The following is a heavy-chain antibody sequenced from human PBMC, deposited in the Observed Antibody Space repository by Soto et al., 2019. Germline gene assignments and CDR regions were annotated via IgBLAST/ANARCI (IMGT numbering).Heavy chain of an antibody. CDR1: GYTFTSYA. Sequence: ASVKVSCKASGYTFTSYAMHWVRQAPGQRLEWMGWINAGNGNTKYSQKFQGRVTITRDTSASTAYMELSSLRSEDTAVYYWARAARGGGRFGANYGMDVWGQGTTVTVSS. J-gene: IGHJ6*02. CDR2: INAGNGNT. CDR3: ARAARGGGRFGANYGMDV. V-gene: IGHV1-3*01. D-gene: IGHD3-10*01.